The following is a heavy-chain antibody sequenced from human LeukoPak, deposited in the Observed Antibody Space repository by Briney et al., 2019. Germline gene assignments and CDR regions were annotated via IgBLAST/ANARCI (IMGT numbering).Heavy chain of an antibody. CDR2: INHSGST. CDR1: GGSFSGYY. J-gene: IGHJ4*02. V-gene: IGHV4-34*01. Sequence: SSETLSLTCAVYGGSFSGYYWSGLRQPPGKGREGIGEINHSGSTNYNRSLKRRVTISVDTYKKKFSLRLSSVTAADTAVYYCARGRGVVVVAAWVFDYWGQGTLVTVSA. D-gene: IGHD2-15*01. CDR3: ARGRGVVVVAAWVFDY.